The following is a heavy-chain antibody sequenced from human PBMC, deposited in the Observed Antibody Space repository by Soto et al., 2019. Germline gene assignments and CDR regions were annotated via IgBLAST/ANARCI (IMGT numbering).Heavy chain of an antibody. Sequence: ASVKVSCKASGYTFTSYDINWVRQATGQGLEWMGWMNPNSGNTGYAQKFQGRVTMTRNTSISTAYMELSSLRSEDTAVYYCGRGLDFWSTINTDNWFDPWGQGTLVTVSS. CDR1: GYTFTSYD. CDR3: GRGLDFWSTINTDNWFDP. V-gene: IGHV1-8*01. CDR2: MNPNSGNT. J-gene: IGHJ5*02. D-gene: IGHD3-3*01.